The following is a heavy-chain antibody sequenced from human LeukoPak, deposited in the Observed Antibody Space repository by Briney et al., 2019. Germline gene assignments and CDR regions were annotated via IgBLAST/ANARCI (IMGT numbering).Heavy chain of an antibody. CDR2: IKQDGSEE. CDR1: GFTISSYW. CDR3: ARDPVSGSITRLFDY. V-gene: IGHV3-7*03. J-gene: IGHJ4*02. D-gene: IGHD1-26*01. Sequence: GGSLRLSCVASGFTISSYWMHWVRQAPGKGLEWVANIKQDGSEEYYVDSVKGRFTISRDNAKNSLYLQMNSLRAEDTAVYYCARDPVSGSITRLFDYWGQGTLVTVSS.